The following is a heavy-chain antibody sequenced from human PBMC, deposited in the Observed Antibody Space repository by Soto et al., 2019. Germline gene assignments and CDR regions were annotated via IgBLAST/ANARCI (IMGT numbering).Heavy chain of an antibody. Sequence: GGSLRLSCAASGFTVSSNCMSWVRQAPGKGLEWVSVIYSGGSTYYADSVKGRFTISRDNSKNTLYLQMNSLRAEDTAVYYCARSGMYDSSGYPLTYYFDYWGQGTLVTVSS. V-gene: IGHV3-53*01. J-gene: IGHJ4*02. D-gene: IGHD3-22*01. CDR3: ARSGMYDSSGYPLTYYFDY. CDR2: IYSGGST. CDR1: GFTVSSNC.